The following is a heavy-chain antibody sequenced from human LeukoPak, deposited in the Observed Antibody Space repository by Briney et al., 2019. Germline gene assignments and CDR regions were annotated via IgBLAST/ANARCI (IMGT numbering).Heavy chain of an antibody. CDR1: GFTLSDYY. Sequence: GGSLRLSCAASGFTLSDYYMSWIRQAPGKGLEWVSYISSSGATTYYPDSVKGRFTISRDNTTNSLFLQMNSLRAEDTAVYYCARAGDRWYFDLWGRGTLVTVSS. D-gene: IGHD3-10*01. J-gene: IGHJ2*01. CDR2: ISSSGATT. V-gene: IGHV3-11*04. CDR3: ARAGDRWYFDL.